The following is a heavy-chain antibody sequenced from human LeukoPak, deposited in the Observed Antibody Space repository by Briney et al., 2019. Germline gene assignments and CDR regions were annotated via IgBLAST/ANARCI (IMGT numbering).Heavy chain of an antibody. CDR3: AIHDSSRDYNFDY. CDR2: IIPIFGTA. V-gene: IGHV1-69*06. J-gene: IGHJ4*02. D-gene: IGHD3-22*01. CDR1: GDTFSSYA. Sequence: SVKVSCKASGDTFSSYAISWVRQAPGQGLEWMGGIIPIFGTANYAQKFQGRITMTEDTSTDTAYMELSSLRSEDTAVYYCAIHDSSRDYNFDYWGQGTLVTVSS.